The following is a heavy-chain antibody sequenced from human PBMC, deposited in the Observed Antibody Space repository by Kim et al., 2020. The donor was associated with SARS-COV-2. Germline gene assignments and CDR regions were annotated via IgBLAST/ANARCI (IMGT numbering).Heavy chain of an antibody. J-gene: IGHJ6*02. V-gene: IGHV1-2*02. CDR3: ARSLLSGYYYGMDV. Sequence: QKFQGRVTMTRDTSISTAYMGLSRLRSDDTAVYYCARSLLSGYYYGMDVWGQGTTVTVSS. D-gene: IGHD1-26*01.